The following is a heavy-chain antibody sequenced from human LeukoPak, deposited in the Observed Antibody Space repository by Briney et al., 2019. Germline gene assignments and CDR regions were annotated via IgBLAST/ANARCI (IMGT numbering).Heavy chain of an antibody. CDR3: ATGIVATTDGWIDY. CDR2: INPTGGST. V-gene: IGHV1-46*01. J-gene: IGHJ4*02. CDR1: GYTFTSYY. D-gene: IGHD5-12*01. Sequence: ASVKVSCKASGYTFTSYYMHWVRQAPGQGLEWMGLINPTGGSTGYAQKFQGRVTMTEDTSTDTAYMELSSLRSEDTAVYYCATGIVATTDGWIDYWGQGTLVTVSS.